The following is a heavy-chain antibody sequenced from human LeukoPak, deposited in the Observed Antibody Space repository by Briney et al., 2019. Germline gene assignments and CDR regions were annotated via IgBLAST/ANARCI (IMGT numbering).Heavy chain of an antibody. D-gene: IGHD1-14*01. CDR2: ISYDESSK. CDR3: ARERSFVSGNHDFDC. Sequence: GGSLRLSCAASGFTFSSSPMHWVRQAPGKGLEWVAVISYDESSKYYADSVKGRFTISRDNSNNSLYLQMSSLRAEDTAVYYCARERSFVSGNHDFDCWGQGTLVTVSS. J-gene: IGHJ4*02. V-gene: IGHV3-30*04. CDR1: GFTFSSSP.